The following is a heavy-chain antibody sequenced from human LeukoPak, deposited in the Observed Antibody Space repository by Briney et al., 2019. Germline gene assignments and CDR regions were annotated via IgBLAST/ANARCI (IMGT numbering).Heavy chain of an antibody. CDR3: ARGYCSGGSCYEGGGWFDP. CDR1: GYSISSGYY. CDR2: INHSGST. V-gene: IGHV4-38-2*02. D-gene: IGHD2-15*01. Sequence: SETLSLTCTVSGYSISSGYYWSWIRQPPGKGLEWIGEINHSGSTNYNPSLKSRVTISVDTSKNQFSLKLSSVTAADTAVYYCARGYCSGGSCYEGGGWFDPWGQGTLVTVSS. J-gene: IGHJ5*02.